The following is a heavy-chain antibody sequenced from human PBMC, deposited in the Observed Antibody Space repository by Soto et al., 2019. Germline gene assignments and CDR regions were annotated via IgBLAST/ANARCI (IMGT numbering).Heavy chain of an antibody. V-gene: IGHV3-48*01. Sequence: EVQLVESGGGLVQPGGSLRLSCAASGFSFSYYGMNWVRQAPGKGLEWVSYISTSSSNIYYADSVKGRFTISRDNAKNSLSLPMNSLRAADTAVNYCARETRTGNSYMDVWGKGTTVTVSS. D-gene: IGHD1-1*01. J-gene: IGHJ6*03. CDR1: GFSFSYYG. CDR2: ISTSSSNI. CDR3: ARETRTGNSYMDV.